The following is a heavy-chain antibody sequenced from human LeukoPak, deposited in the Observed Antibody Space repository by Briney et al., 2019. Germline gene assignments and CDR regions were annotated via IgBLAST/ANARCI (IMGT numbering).Heavy chain of an antibody. V-gene: IGHV3-23*01. CDR1: GLIFSGFA. J-gene: IGHJ4*02. D-gene: IGHD3-10*01. CDR2: ISGSGGST. Sequence: PGGSLRLSCAASGLIFSGFAMSWVRQGPGKGLEWVSAISGSGGSTYNADSVKGRFTISRDNSKNTLYLQMNSLRAEDPAVYYCAKSNSGSYYSLDNWGQGALVTVSS. CDR3: AKSNSGSYYSLDN.